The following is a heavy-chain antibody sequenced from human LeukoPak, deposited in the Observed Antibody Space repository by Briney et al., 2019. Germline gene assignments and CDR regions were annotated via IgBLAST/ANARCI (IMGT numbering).Heavy chain of an antibody. V-gene: IGHV1-69*01. CDR1: GGTFSCYA. CDR3: AREDLWLQGHWFDP. CDR2: IIPIFGRG. D-gene: IGHD3-3*01. Sequence: VTVTCQCSGGTFSCYAFSWLRQPPGQGLGWVGVIIPIFGRGNFGQKVQGRVPITADESTSTAYMELSTLKSEDTAVYYCAREDLWLQGHWFDPWGHGILVTVSS. J-gene: IGHJ5*02.